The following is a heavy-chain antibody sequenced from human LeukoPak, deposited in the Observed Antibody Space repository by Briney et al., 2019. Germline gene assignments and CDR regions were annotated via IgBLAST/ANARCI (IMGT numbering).Heavy chain of an antibody. D-gene: IGHD3-9*01. J-gene: IGHJ5*02. V-gene: IGHV4-38-2*01. CDR3: ARHRGAQLRYFDWLSWFDP. CDR1: GYSISSGYY. Sequence: SETLSLTCAVSGYSISSGYYWGWIRQPPGKGLEWIGSIYHSGSTYYNPSLKNRVTISVDTSENQFSLKLGSVTAADTAVYYCARHRGAQLRYFDWLSWFDPWGQGTLVAVSS. CDR2: IYHSGST.